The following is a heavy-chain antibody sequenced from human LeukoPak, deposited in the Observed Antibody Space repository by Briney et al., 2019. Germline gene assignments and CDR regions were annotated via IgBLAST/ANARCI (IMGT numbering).Heavy chain of an antibody. CDR1: GFTFSDHY. V-gene: IGHV3-72*01. J-gene: IGHJ6*03. Sequence: PGGSLRLSCAASGFTFSDHYMDWVRQAPGKGLEWVGRIRNKAKSYTTEYAASVKGRFTFSRDDSQNPLHLQMNSLKTEDTAVYYCARGTDLAIGRSYYYYMDVWGKGTTVTVSS. CDR3: ARGTDLAIGRSYYYYMDV. CDR2: IRNKAKSYTT. D-gene: IGHD1-14*01.